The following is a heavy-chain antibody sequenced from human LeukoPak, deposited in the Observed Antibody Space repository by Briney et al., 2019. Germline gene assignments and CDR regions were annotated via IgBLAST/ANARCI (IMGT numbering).Heavy chain of an antibody. Sequence: GGSLRLSCAASGFTFSDYYMSWIRQAPGKGLEWVAVISNDGNLKWTADSVKGRFTISRDNSKNTLYLQMNSLRAEDTAVYYCAREGSAMVRGVRYYYYMDVRGKGTTVTVSS. CDR1: GFTFSDYY. V-gene: IGHV3-30*14. CDR3: AREGSAMVRGVRYYYYMDV. CDR2: ISNDGNLK. J-gene: IGHJ6*03. D-gene: IGHD3-10*01.